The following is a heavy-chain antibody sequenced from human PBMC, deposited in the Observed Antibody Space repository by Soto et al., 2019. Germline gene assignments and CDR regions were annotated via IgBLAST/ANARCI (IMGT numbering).Heavy chain of an antibody. D-gene: IGHD1-26*01. Sequence: GGSLRLSCAASGVSFGNYAMNWVRQAPGMGLEWVSSISSGGGSTYYTGSVKGRFTISRDNSKSTLFLQMNSLKTEDTAVYYCTTHSPSTGSYDYWGQGTLVTVSS. CDR1: GVSFGNYA. CDR3: TTHSPSTGSYDY. CDR2: ISSGGGST. V-gene: IGHV3-23*01. J-gene: IGHJ4*02.